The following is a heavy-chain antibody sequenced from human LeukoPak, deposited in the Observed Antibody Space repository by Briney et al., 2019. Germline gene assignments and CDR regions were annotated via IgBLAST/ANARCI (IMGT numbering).Heavy chain of an antibody. V-gene: IGHV4-39*01. D-gene: IGHD5-24*01. J-gene: IGHJ4*02. CDR2: MHYRGTT. CDR1: GVSISSSNNF. CDR3: ARHEEEDGYNAKTFDF. Sequence: PSETLSLTCTVSGVSISSSNNFWGWIRQPPGTGLEWIGSMHYRGTTYYIPSLKSRVTISVDTSKNQFSLKLSSVTAADTAVYYCARHEEEDGYNAKTFDFWGQGTLVTVSS.